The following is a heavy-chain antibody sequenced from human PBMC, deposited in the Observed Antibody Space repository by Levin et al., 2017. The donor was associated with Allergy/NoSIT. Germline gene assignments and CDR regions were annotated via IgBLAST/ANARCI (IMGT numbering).Heavy chain of an antibody. V-gene: IGHV3-53*01. Sequence: SCAASGFTVSNNYINWVRQAPGKGLEWVSVIYSGGHTYYADSVKGRFTISRDNSKNTLYLQMNSLRAEDTAVYYCARESRTGGYHYGMDVWGQGTTVTVSS. CDR2: IYSGGHT. CDR1: GFTVSNNY. J-gene: IGHJ6*02. CDR3: ARESRTGGYHYGMDV. D-gene: IGHD1-14*01.